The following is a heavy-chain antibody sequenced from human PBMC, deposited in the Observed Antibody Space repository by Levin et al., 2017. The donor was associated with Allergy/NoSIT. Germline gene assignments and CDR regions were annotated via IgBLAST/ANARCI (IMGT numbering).Heavy chain of an antibody. CDR3: AKDLSELLNYYSGMDV. Sequence: GGSLRLSCAASGFTFSSYNMNWVRQAPGKGLEWISSISSGSNYISYADSVEGRFTISRDNAKNSLDLQMNSLRAEDSAVYYCAKDLSELLNYYSGMDVWGQGTTVTVSS. CDR2: ISSGSNYI. V-gene: IGHV3-21*06. D-gene: IGHD1-14*01. J-gene: IGHJ6*02. CDR1: GFTFSSYN.